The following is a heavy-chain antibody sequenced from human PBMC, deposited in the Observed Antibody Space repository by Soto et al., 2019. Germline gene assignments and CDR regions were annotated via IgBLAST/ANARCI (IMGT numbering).Heavy chain of an antibody. V-gene: IGHV4-59*08. CDR1: GGSISGYY. CDR3: ARLTPQWAYLDY. D-gene: IGHD1-26*01. CDR2: IYYRGST. J-gene: IGHJ4*02. Sequence: SETLSLTCTVSGGSISGYYWSWIRQPPGKGLEWIGYIYYRGSTHYNPSLKSRVTISVDTSKNQFSLNLSSVTAADTAVYFCARLTPQWAYLDYWGQGTLVTVSS.